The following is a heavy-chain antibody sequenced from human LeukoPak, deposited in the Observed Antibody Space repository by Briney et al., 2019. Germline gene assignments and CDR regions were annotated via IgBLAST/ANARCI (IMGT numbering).Heavy chain of an antibody. J-gene: IGHJ4*02. Sequence: AGGSLRPSCAVSGFTFSSYAMNWVRQAPGKGLEWVSGISGSGAGTYYADSVKGRFTISGDNSKNTLYLQMNSLRAEDTAVYYCAKMVREFYTISYYFDYWGQGTLVTVSS. CDR1: GFTFSSYA. V-gene: IGHV3-23*01. CDR3: AKMVREFYTISYYFDY. CDR2: ISGSGAGT. D-gene: IGHD2-8*01.